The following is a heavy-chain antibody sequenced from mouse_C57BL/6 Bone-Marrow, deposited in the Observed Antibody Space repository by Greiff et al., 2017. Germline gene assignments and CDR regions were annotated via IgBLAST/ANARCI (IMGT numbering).Heavy chain of an antibody. CDR2: IYPRDGST. D-gene: IGHD1-1*01. V-gene: IGHV1-85*01. Sequence: VQLQQSGPELVKPGASVKLSCKASGYTFTSYDINWVKQRPGQGLEWIGWIYPRDGSTKYNEKFKGKATLTVDTSSSTAYMELHRLTSEDSAVYFCARDYGSSYWYFDVCGTGTTVTVSS. CDR1: GYTFTSYD. CDR3: ARDYGSSYWYFDV. J-gene: IGHJ1*03.